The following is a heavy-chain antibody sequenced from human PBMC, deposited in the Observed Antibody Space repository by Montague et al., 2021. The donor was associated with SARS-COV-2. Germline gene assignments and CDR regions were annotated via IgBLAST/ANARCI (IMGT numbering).Heavy chain of an antibody. Sequence: SLRLSCAASGFTFSSYSMNWVRQAPGKGLEWVSSISSSSSSYIYYADSVKGRFTISRDNAKNSLYLQMNSLRAEDTAVYYCARDPYSDILTGYYYYWGQGTLVTVSS. V-gene: IGHV3-21*01. J-gene: IGHJ4*02. CDR2: ISSSSSSYI. CDR3: ARDPYSDILTGYYYY. D-gene: IGHD3-9*01. CDR1: GFTFSSYS.